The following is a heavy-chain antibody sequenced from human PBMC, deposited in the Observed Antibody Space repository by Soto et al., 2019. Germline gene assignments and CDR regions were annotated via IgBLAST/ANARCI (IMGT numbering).Heavy chain of an antibody. J-gene: IGHJ4*02. D-gene: IGHD2-15*01. Sequence: QVQLVQSGAEVKKPGASVKVSCKASGYTFTSYGITWVRQAPGQGLEWMGWISAYNGNTNYAQKLQGRVTMTTDTSTSEAYMETGSLGSDDTAADYCAGSGCSGGSCYSYNFDYWGQGTLVTVSS. V-gene: IGHV1-18*01. CDR3: AGSGCSGGSCYSYNFDY. CDR2: ISAYNGNT. CDR1: GYTFTSYG.